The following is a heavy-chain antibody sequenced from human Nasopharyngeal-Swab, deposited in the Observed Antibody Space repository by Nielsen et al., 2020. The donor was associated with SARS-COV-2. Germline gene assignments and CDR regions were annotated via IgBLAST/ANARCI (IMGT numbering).Heavy chain of an antibody. CDR3: ARSGPHYGMDV. CDR2: IYHSGST. Sequence: WIRQPPGKGLEWIGEIYHSGSTNYNPSLKSRVTISVDTSKNQFSLKLSSVTAADTAVYYCARSGPHYGMDVWGQGTTVTVSS. J-gene: IGHJ6*02. V-gene: IGHV4-34*13.